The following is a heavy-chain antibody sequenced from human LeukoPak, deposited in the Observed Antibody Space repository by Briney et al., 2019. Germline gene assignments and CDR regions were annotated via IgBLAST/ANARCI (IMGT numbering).Heavy chain of an antibody. D-gene: IGHD2-2*03. J-gene: IGHJ6*02. Sequence: GGSLRLSCAASGFTFSSYAMSWVRQAPGKGLEWVSAISGSGGSTHYADSVKGRFTISRDNSKNTLYLQMNSLRAEDTAVYYCAKVPWIDYYYGMDVWGQGTTVTVAS. CDR1: GFTFSSYA. V-gene: IGHV3-23*01. CDR2: ISGSGGST. CDR3: AKVPWIDYYYGMDV.